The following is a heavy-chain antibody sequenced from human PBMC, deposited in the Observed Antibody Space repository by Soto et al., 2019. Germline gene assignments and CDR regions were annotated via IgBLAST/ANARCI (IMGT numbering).Heavy chain of an antibody. CDR1: GFTFISYG. Sequence: QVQLVESGGGVVQPGRSLRLSCAASGFTFISYGMHWVRQAPGKGLEWVAVISYDGSNKYYADSVKGRFTISRDNSKNTLYLQMNSLRAEDRAVYYCAKDENSSGWYGGGNYWGQGTLVTVSS. J-gene: IGHJ4*02. CDR2: ISYDGSNK. D-gene: IGHD6-19*01. V-gene: IGHV3-30*18. CDR3: AKDENSSGWYGGGNY.